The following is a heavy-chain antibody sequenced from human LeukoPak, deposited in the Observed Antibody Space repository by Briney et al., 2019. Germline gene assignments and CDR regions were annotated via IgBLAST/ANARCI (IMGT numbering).Heavy chain of an antibody. CDR1: GFTFDDYA. Sequence: TGGSLRLSCAASGFTFDDYAMHWVRQAPGKGLEWVSLISGDGGSTYYADSVKGRFTISRDDSKNSLYLQMDSLRTEDTALYYCAKEKKDYYDSSGYYGGIDYWGQGTLVTVSS. CDR2: ISGDGGST. V-gene: IGHV3-43*02. CDR3: AKEKKDYYDSSGYYGGIDY. D-gene: IGHD3-22*01. J-gene: IGHJ4*02.